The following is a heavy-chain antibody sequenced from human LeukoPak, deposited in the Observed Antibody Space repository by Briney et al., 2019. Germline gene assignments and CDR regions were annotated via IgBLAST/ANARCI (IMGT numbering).Heavy chain of an antibody. CDR2: ISFDGTDA. CDR3: ARAHGRYVDTGPFDY. D-gene: IGHD5-18*01. Sequence: PGGSLRLSCAASGFTFSSYAIHWVRQAPGKGLEWVAVISFDGTDAFYADSVKGRFTISRDNSKNTLYLQMNSLRADDTAVYYCARAHGRYVDTGPFDYWGQGTLVTVSS. V-gene: IGHV3-30*04. J-gene: IGHJ4*02. CDR1: GFTFSSYA.